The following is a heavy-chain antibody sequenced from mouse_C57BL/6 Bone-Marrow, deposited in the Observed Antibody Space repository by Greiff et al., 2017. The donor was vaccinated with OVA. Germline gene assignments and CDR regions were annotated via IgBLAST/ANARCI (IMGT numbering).Heavy chain of an antibody. D-gene: IGHD2-5*01. Sequence: VQLQQSGAELVRPGTSVKVSCKASGYAFTNYLIEWVKQRPGQGLEWIGVINPGSGGTNCNEKFKGKATLTADKSSSTAYMQLSSLTSEDSAVYFCANSNYVAWFAYWGQGTLVTVSA. J-gene: IGHJ3*01. CDR3: ANSNYVAWFAY. CDR1: GYAFTNYL. CDR2: INPGSGGT. V-gene: IGHV1-54*01.